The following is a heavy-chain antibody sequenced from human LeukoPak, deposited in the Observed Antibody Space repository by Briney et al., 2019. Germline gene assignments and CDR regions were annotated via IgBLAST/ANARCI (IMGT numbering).Heavy chain of an antibody. CDR1: GFTFSSYA. CDR3: AKALGVYYDFWSGWYAFDI. D-gene: IGHD3-3*01. CDR2: ISYDGSNK. Sequence: GRSLRLSCAASGFTFSSYAMHWVRQAPGKGLEWVAVISYDGSNKYYADSVKGRFTISRDNAKNSLYLQMNSLRAEDTAVYYCAKALGVYYDFWSGWYAFDIWGQGTMVTVSS. J-gene: IGHJ3*02. V-gene: IGHV3-30*04.